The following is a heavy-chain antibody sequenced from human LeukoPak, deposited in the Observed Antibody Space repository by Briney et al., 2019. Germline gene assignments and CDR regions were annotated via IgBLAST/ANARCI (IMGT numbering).Heavy chain of an antibody. CDR2: ISAYNGNT. Sequence: ASVKVSCKASGYTFTSYGISWVRQAPGQGLERMGWISAYNGNTNYAQKLQGRVTMTTDTSTSTAYMELRSLRSDDTAVYYCARDGLAAAQYYYYYMDVWGKGTTVTVSS. CDR1: GYTFTSYG. V-gene: IGHV1-18*01. CDR3: ARDGLAAAQYYYYYMDV. J-gene: IGHJ6*03. D-gene: IGHD6-13*01.